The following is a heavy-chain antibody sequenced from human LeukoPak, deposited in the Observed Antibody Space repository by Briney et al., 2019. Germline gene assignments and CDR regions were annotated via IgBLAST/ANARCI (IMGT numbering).Heavy chain of an antibody. V-gene: IGHV3-23*01. CDR3: AKSPTVPSLPGIFDY. J-gene: IGHJ4*02. CDR2: ISGSGGST. D-gene: IGHD4-17*01. Sequence: QPAGSLRLSCADSGFTFSSNAMTWVRQAPGKGLEWVSAISGSGGSTYYADSVKGRFTISRDDSKNTLYLQMNSLRAEYTAVYYCAKSPTVPSLPGIFDYWGQGTLVTVSS. CDR1: GFTFSSNA.